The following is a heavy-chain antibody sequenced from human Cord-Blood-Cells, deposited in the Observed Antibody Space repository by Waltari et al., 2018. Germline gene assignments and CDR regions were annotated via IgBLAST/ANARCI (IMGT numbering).Heavy chain of an antibody. CDR1: GGTFSSYA. D-gene: IGHD6-6*01. Sequence: QVQLVQSGAEVKKPGSSVKVSCKASGGTFSSYAISWVRQAPGQGLEWMGGSIPICGTANYAQKFQGRVTITADESTSTAYMELSSLRSEDTAVYYCARDSGLSPYSSSSYPFDYWGQGTLVTVSS. V-gene: IGHV1-69*12. CDR2: SIPICGTA. CDR3: ARDSGLSPYSSSSYPFDY. J-gene: IGHJ4*02.